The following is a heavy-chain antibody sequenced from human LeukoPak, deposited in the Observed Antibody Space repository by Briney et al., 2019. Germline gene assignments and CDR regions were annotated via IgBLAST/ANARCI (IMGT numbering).Heavy chain of an antibody. D-gene: IGHD3-10*01. Sequence: SETLSLTCTVSGGSISGYHWSWIRQPAGKGLEWIGRIYASGSTNYNPSLKSRVTMSVDTSKNQFSLNLRSVTDADTAVYYCARGVINRFDPWGQGTLVTVSS. CDR2: IYASGST. J-gene: IGHJ5*02. V-gene: IGHV4-4*07. CDR1: GGSISGYH. CDR3: ARGVINRFDP.